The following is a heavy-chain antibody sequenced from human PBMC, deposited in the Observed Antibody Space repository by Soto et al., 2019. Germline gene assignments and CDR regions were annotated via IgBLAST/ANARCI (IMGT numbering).Heavy chain of an antibody. CDR3: ASGGIEYSSSGGEGAFDI. J-gene: IGHJ3*02. Sequence: SETLSLTCTVSGGSISSYYWSWIRQPPGKGLEWIGYIYYSGSTNYNPSLKSRVTISVDTSKNQFSLKLSSVTAADTAVYYCASGGIEYSSSGGEGAFDIWGQGTMVTVSS. V-gene: IGHV4-59*01. D-gene: IGHD6-6*01. CDR2: IYYSGST. CDR1: GGSISSYY.